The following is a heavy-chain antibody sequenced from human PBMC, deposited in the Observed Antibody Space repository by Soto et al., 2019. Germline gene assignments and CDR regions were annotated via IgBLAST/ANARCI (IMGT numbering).Heavy chain of an antibody. D-gene: IGHD5-18*01. CDR2: INPSGGST. CDR3: ASDREMDTPGY. V-gene: IGHV1-46*01. J-gene: IGHJ4*02. Sequence: QVQLVQSGAEVKKPGASVKVSCKASGYTFTSYYIHWVRQAPGQGLEWMGIINPSGGSTSYAQKFQGRVTMTRDTSTSTVYMELSSLRSEDTAVYYCASDREMDTPGYCGQGTMDTVSS. CDR1: GYTFTSYY.